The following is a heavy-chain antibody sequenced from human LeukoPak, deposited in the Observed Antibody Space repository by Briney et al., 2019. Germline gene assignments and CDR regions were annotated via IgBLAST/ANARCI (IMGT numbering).Heavy chain of an antibody. Sequence: AGGSLRLSCAASGFTFSSYAMSWVRQAPGKGLEWVSSISGSGGYTYYADSVKGRFTISRDNSRNTVYLQMNSLRVEDTALYYCAFDYYFGYWGQGTLVTVSS. J-gene: IGHJ4*02. V-gene: IGHV3-23*01. CDR2: ISGSGGYT. D-gene: IGHD3-9*01. CDR1: GFTFSSYA. CDR3: AFDYYFGY.